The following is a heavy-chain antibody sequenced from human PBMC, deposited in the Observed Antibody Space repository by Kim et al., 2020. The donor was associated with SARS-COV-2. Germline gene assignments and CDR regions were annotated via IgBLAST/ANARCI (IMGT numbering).Heavy chain of an antibody. CDR3: ARHNKAEAVTEAFDI. Sequence: PSFQGQVTISVDKSINTAYLQWSSLKASDTAIFYCARHNKAEAVTEAFDIWGQGTLVTVSS. J-gene: IGHJ3*02. D-gene: IGHD6-13*01. V-gene: IGHV5-51*01.